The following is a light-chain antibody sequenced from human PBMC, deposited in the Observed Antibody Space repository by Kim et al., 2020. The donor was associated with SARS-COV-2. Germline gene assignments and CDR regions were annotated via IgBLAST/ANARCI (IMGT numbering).Light chain of an antibody. CDR3: SSSAGSNNLI. V-gene: IGLV2-8*01. Sequence: SSLPPPPSASGSPGQSVTISCTGSSSDVGGSYYVSWYQQHPGKAPKLMIYEVSERPSGVPDRFSGSKSGNTASLTVSGLQAEDEADYYCSSSAGSNNLIFGGGTQLTVL. CDR2: EVS. J-gene: IGLJ2*01. CDR1: SSDVGGSYY.